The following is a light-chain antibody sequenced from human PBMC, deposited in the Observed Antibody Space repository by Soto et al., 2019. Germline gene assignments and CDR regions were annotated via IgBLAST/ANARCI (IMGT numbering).Light chain of an antibody. J-gene: IGLJ1*01. CDR2: EVS. V-gene: IGLV2-14*01. CDR3: ISYTTISTYV. CDR1: SSDVGGYNY. Sequence: QSALTQPPSASGSPGQSVAISCTGTSSDVGGYNYVSWYQQHPGKAPKLMIYEVSNRPSGVSNRFSGSKSGNTASLSISGLQAEDEADYYCISYTTISTYVFGTGTKLTVL.